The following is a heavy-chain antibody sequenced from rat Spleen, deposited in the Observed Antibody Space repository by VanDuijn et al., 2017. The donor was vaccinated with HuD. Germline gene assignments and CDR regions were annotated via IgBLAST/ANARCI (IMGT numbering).Heavy chain of an antibody. CDR2: ISYDGRRN. V-gene: IGHV5-29*01. D-gene: IGHD1-9*01. J-gene: IGHJ2*01. CDR3: ARRHYGYTDYFDY. CDR1: GFTFSNYD. Sequence: EVQLVESGGGLVQPGRSLKLSCAASGFTFSNYDMAWVRQAPTKGLEWVASISYDGRRNYYRDSVKGRFTISRDNAKSSLYLQMDSLRSEDTATYYCARRHYGYTDYFDYWGQGVMVTVSS.